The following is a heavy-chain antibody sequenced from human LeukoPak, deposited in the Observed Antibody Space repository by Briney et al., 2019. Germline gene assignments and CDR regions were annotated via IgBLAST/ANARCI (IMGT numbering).Heavy chain of an antibody. J-gene: IGHJ5*02. Sequence: GESLRISRKGSGYSFTSYWISWVRQMPGKGLEWMGRIDPSDSYTNYSPSFQGHVTISADKSISTAYLQWSSLKASDTAMYYCASNNHCTNGVCPHWFDPWGQGTLVTVSS. CDR2: IDPSDSYT. CDR1: GYSFTSYW. CDR3: ASNNHCTNGVCPHWFDP. V-gene: IGHV5-10-1*01. D-gene: IGHD2-8*01.